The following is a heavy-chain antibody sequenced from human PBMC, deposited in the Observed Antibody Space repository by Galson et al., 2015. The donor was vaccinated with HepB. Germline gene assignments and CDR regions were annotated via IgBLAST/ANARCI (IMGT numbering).Heavy chain of an antibody. CDR3: AKGAIYYYYGMDV. Sequence: SLRLSCAASGFTVSSNYMSWVRQAPGKGLEWVSVIYSGGSTYYADSVKGRFTISRDNSKNTLYLQMNSLRAEDTAVYYCAKGAIYYYYGMDVWGQGTTVTVSS. D-gene: IGHD3-16*01. V-gene: IGHV3-66*02. CDR1: GFTVSSNY. CDR2: IYSGGST. J-gene: IGHJ6*02.